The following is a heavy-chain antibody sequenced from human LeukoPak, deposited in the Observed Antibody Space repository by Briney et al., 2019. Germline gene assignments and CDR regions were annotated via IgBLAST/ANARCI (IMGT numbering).Heavy chain of an antibody. D-gene: IGHD2-15*01. CDR3: ARDLGGYPFFMDV. CDR2: LDESGRP. CDR1: SGSTRSGRHH. V-gene: IGHV4-39*07. J-gene: IGHJ6*03. Sequence: PSETLSLTCSVSSGSTRSGRHHWAWVRQPPGKGLEFIGSLDESGRPYYNAPLKSRVTISEDSSGKQFSLNLSSVTAADTAVYYCARDLGGYPFFMDVWGRGTTVIVSS.